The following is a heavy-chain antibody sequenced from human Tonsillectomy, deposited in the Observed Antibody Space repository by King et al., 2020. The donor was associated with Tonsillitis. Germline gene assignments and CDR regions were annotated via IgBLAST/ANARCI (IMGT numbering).Heavy chain of an antibody. CDR2: MIYSSSSI. CDR3: GRDKGAAHYETGRGSFDV. J-gene: IGHJ3*01. Sequence: VQLVESGGGLVKPGGSLRLSCAASGFSFKTFSMNWIRHAPGKGLEWVSSMIYSSSSIYYADSVKGRFTISRYNAKNSLYLQMNSLRAEDTAVYYCGRDKGAAHYETGRGSFDVWGQGTMVTVSS. D-gene: IGHD3-22*01. V-gene: IGHV3-21*01. CDR1: GFSFKTFS.